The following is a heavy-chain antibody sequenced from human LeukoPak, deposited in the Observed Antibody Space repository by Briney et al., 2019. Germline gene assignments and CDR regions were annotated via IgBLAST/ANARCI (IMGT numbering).Heavy chain of an antibody. CDR2: FSSGGSA. CDR1: GGSISSSSYY. V-gene: IGHV4-39*07. CDR3: ARKQTGTMYDV. D-gene: IGHD1-7*01. Sequence: SETLSLTCIVPGGSISSSSYYWAWICQSPGKGPEWIGTFSSGGSAYYNPALTSRASISKNTSDNQFSLRLYSVTAADTAVYYCARKQTGTMYDVWGQGTQVTVSS. J-gene: IGHJ4*02.